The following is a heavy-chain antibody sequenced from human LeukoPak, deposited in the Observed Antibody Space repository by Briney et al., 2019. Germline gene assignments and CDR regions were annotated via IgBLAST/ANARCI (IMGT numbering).Heavy chain of an antibody. CDR1: GGSINSYY. V-gene: IGHV4-59*01. CDR2: IYYTGST. Sequence: PSETLSLTCSVSGGSINSYYWSCIRQPPGKGLEWICFIYYTGSTNYDPSLRSRVTISVDTSKNQVSLKLSSVTAADTAVYYCARRRAYNDYAAGLFYFFMDVWGKGTTVVVSS. J-gene: IGHJ6*03. CDR3: ARRRAYNDYAAGLFYFFMDV. D-gene: IGHD4-17*01.